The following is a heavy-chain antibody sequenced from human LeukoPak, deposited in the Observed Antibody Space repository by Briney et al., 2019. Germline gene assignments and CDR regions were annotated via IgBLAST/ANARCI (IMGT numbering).Heavy chain of an antibody. CDR1: GFTFSSYA. J-gene: IGHJ4*02. Sequence: PGGSLRLSCAASGFTFSSYAMSWVRQAPGKGLQWVSGISGSGGSTYYADSVKGHFTISRDNSKNTLYLQMNSLRAEDTAVYYCARDSYYDSSGYFDYWGQGTLVTVSS. CDR3: ARDSYYDSSGYFDY. D-gene: IGHD3-22*01. V-gene: IGHV3-23*01. CDR2: ISGSGGST.